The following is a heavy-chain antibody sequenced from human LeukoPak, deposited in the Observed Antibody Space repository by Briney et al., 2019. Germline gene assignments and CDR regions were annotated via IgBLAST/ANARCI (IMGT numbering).Heavy chain of an antibody. V-gene: IGHV3-21*01. CDR1: GFTFSSYS. Sequence: GGSLRLSCAASGFTFSSYSMNWVRQAPGKGLEWVSSISSSSSYIYYADSVKGRFTISRDNAKNSLYLQMNSLRAEDTAVYYCARARRYYDSSGYAPFDYWGQGTLVTVSS. CDR2: ISSSSSYI. D-gene: IGHD3-22*01. CDR3: ARARRYYDSSGYAPFDY. J-gene: IGHJ4*02.